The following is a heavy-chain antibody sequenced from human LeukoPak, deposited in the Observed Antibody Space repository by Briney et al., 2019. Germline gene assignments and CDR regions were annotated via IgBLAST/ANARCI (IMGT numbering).Heavy chain of an antibody. Sequence: GSLRLSCAASGFPFSSSAMSWVRQAPGKGLEWVSAISGSGGSTYYADSVKGRFTISRDNSKNTLYLQMNSLRAEDTAVYYCATRDSSGSPRIWGQGTMVTVSS. V-gene: IGHV3-23*01. CDR2: ISGSGGST. J-gene: IGHJ3*02. CDR3: ATRDSSGSPRI. CDR1: GFPFSSSA. D-gene: IGHD3-22*01.